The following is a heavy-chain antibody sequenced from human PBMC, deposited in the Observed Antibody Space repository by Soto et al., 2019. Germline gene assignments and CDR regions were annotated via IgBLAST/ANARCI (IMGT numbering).Heavy chain of an antibody. J-gene: IGHJ6*02. CDR2: IIPIFGTA. Sequence: SVKVSCKXSGGTFSSYAISWVRQAPGQGLEWMGGIIPIFGTANYAQKFQGRVTITADESTSTAYMELSSLRSEDTAVYYCARSHHTGYSSGWTNYYYYGMDVWGQGTTVTVSS. CDR3: ARSHHTGYSSGWTNYYYYGMDV. D-gene: IGHD6-19*01. V-gene: IGHV1-69*13. CDR1: GGTFSSYA.